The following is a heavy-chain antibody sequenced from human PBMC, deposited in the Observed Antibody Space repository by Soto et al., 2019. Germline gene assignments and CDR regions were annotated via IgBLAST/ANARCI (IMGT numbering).Heavy chain of an antibody. CDR2: IIPIFGTA. CDR3: ARSPHIRFYYGMDV. CDR1: GGTFSSYA. D-gene: IGHD4-17*01. Sequence: ASVKVSCKASGGTFSSYAISWVRQAPGQGLEWMGGIIPIFGTANYEQKFQGRVTITADESTSTAYMELSSLRSEDTAVYYCARSPHIRFYYGMDVWGQGTTVTVSS. J-gene: IGHJ6*02. V-gene: IGHV1-69*13.